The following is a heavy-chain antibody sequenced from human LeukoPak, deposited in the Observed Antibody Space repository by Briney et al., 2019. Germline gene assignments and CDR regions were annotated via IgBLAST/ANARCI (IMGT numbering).Heavy chain of an antibody. CDR3: ARDLDYYDSSGFY. Sequence: SETLSLTCTVSGGSISSGGYYWSWIRQPPGKGLEWIGYIYHSGSTYYNPSLKSRVTISVDRSENQISLKLISVTAADTAVYYCARDLDYYDSSGFYWGQGTLVTVSS. CDR2: IYHSGST. J-gene: IGHJ4*02. CDR1: GGSISSGGYY. V-gene: IGHV4-30-2*01. D-gene: IGHD3-22*01.